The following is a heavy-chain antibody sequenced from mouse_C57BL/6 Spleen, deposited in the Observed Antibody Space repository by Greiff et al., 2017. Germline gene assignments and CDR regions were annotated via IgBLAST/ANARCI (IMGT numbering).Heavy chain of an antibody. D-gene: IGHD1-1*01. CDR3: AREYGSSYYYAMDY. J-gene: IGHJ4*01. CDR1: GYTFTSYW. V-gene: IGHV1-7*01. CDR2: INPSSGYT. Sequence: VKLSCKASGYTFTSYWMHWVKQRPGQGLEWIGYINPSSGYTKYNQKFKDKATLTADKSSSTAYLQLSSLTYEDSAVYYCAREYGSSYYYAMDYWGQGTSVTVSS.